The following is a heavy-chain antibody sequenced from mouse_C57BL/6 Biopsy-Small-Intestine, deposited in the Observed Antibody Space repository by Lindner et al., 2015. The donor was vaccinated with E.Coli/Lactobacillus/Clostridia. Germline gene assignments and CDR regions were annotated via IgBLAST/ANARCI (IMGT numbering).Heavy chain of an antibody. CDR1: GYSFSGYY. V-gene: IGHV1-66*01. Sequence: SVKVSCKTSGYSFSGYYMHWVRQAPGQGLEWMGWINPNTGGTKYAQKFQGWVTMTRDTSISTAYMELSRLKSDDTAVYYCARPSSGYSDGFDIWGQGTMVTVSS. CDR3: ARPSSGYSDGFDI. D-gene: IGHD1-1*02. CDR2: INPNTGGT. J-gene: IGHJ1*01.